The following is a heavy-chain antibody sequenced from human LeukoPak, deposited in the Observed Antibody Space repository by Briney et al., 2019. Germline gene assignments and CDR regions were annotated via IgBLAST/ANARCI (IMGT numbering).Heavy chain of an antibody. J-gene: IGHJ4*02. D-gene: IGHD1-26*01. Sequence: GGSLRLSCAASGFTFSSYAVHWVRQAPGKGLEWVAVISYDGSNKYYADSVKGRFTISRDNSKNTLYLQMNSLRSDDTAVYYCARGGELLSFSDYWGQGTLVTVSS. V-gene: IGHV3-30-3*01. CDR1: GFTFSSYA. CDR2: ISYDGSNK. CDR3: ARGGELLSFSDY.